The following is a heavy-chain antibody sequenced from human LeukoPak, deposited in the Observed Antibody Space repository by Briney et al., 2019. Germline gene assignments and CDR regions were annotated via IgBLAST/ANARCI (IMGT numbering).Heavy chain of an antibody. CDR1: GGTFSSYA. J-gene: IGHJ3*02. CDR2: IIPIFGTA. CDR3: ARGGRAWGPPGAFDI. V-gene: IGHV1-69*05. D-gene: IGHD3-16*01. Sequence: ASVKVSCKASGGTFSSYAISWVRQAPGQGLEWMGGIIPIFGTANYAQKFQGRVTITTDESTSTAYMELSSLRSKDTAVYYCARGGRAWGPPGAFDIWGQGTMVTVSS.